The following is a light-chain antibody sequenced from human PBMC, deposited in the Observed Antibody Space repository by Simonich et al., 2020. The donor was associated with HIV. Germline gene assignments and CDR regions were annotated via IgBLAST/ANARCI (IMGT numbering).Light chain of an antibody. J-gene: IGLJ3*02. V-gene: IGLV2-14*02. CDR2: EGS. CDR3: SSYTSSSSWV. CDR1: IRDFGTYNL. Sequence: QSALTQPASVSGSPGQSITLSCTETIRDFGTYNLVFWYQQHPGEAPKLLIYEGSKRPSGVSHRLSGSKAGNTATLTISRLQAEDEADYDCSSYTSSSSWVFGGGTKLTVL.